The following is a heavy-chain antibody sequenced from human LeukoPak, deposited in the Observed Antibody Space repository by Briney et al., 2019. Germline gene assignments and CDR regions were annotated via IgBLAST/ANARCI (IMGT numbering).Heavy chain of an antibody. J-gene: IGHJ4*02. V-gene: IGHV4-4*07. CDR2: MHSSGST. CDR3: ARGYSDGTGYYYPSFDY. D-gene: IGHD3-22*01. CDR1: GGSMSVCY. Sequence: SETLSLTCTVSGGSMSVCYWNWVRQSAGKGLEWIGLMHSSGSTNYNPSLKSRVTMSIDTSEKQFSLKLGSVTAADTALYFCARGYSDGTGYYYPSFDYWGQGVLVTVSS.